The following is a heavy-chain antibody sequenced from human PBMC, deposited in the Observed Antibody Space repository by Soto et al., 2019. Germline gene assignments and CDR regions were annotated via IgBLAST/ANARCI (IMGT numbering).Heavy chain of an antibody. D-gene: IGHD2-2*01. CDR3: ARTCCSTTSCQAHGMDV. J-gene: IGHJ6*02. CDR1: GVSVSSGSYY. V-gene: IGHV4-61*01. CDR2: IYYTGTT. Sequence: QVHLKESGPGLVKPSETLSLTCTVSGVSVSSGSYYWTWIRQPPGKGLEWIGYIYYTGTTKYNTYRKSRFTIALDTYTNHFPLRLISVTAADTAVYYCARTCCSTTSCQAHGMDVWSHGTTVTISS.